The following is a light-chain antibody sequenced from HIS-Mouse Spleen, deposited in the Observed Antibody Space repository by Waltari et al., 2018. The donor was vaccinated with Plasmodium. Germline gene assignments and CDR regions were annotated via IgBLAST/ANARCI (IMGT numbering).Light chain of an antibody. CDR2: ADS. CDR1: ALPNKY. J-gene: IGLJ3*02. CDR3: YSTDSSGNHRV. V-gene: IGLV3-10*01. Sequence: SYELTQPPSVSVSPGQTARITSSGDALPNKYAYLYQQKSGQAPVLVIYADSKRPSGIPERFSGSSSGTMATLTISGAQVEDEADYYCYSTDSSGNHRVFGGGTKLTVL.